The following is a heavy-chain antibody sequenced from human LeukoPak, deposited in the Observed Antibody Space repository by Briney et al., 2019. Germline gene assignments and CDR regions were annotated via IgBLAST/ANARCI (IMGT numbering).Heavy chain of an antibody. CDR2: ISSSSSYI. D-gene: IGHD6-13*01. V-gene: IGHV3-21*01. Sequence: GGSQRLSCAASGFTFSSYSMTWVRQAPGKGLEWVSTISSSSSYISYADSMMGRFTISRDNAKNSLYLQMNSLRAEDTAVYYCARGGYLGEKPLTLYSSSWYKGDYWGQGTLVTVSS. CDR3: ARGGYLGEKPLTLYSSSWYKGDY. J-gene: IGHJ4*02. CDR1: GFTFSSYS.